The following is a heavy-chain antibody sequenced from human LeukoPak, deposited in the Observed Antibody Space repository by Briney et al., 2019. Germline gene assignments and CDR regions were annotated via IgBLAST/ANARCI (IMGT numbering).Heavy chain of an antibody. CDR1: EFSFSSYS. CDR2: ISSSSSWI. CDR3: AKDRKAFVVVAATH. Sequence: GGSLRLSCAASEFSFSSYSMNWVRQAPGKGLEWVSSISSSSSWIFYADSVKGRFTISRDNAKKSLFLQMNSLRAEDTAIYYCAKDRKAFVVVAATHWGHGTLVTVSS. V-gene: IGHV3-21*04. J-gene: IGHJ4*01. D-gene: IGHD2-21*02.